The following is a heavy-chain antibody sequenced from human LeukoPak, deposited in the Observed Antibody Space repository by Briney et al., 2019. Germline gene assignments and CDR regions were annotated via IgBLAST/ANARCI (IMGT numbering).Heavy chain of an antibody. Sequence: GGSLRLSCAASGFTFNRNAISWVRQAPGKGLEWVSTIGGSGDKTFYADSVKGRFTISRDNSKNMVHLQMNSLTGEDMALYYCVRRGDASGGWGDHDFWGQGALVTVSS. D-gene: IGHD6-19*01. V-gene: IGHV3-23*01. J-gene: IGHJ4*02. CDR3: VRRGDASGGWGDHDF. CDR2: IGGSGDKT. CDR1: GFTFNRNA.